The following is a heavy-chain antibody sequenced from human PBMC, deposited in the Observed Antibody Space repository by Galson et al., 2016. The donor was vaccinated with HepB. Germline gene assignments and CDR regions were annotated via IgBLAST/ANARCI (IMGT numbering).Heavy chain of an antibody. J-gene: IGHJ5*02. CDR2: ISSSSGTI. CDR3: ARAYCPACFSYFGP. D-gene: IGHD2-21*02. Sequence: SLRLSCAASGFTFSNYAMHWVRQAPGKGLEWVSYISSSSGTIYYAASVRGRFTISRDNAKNSLYLQMNTLRGEDAAVYHCARAYCPACFSYFGPWGQGTLVTVSS. CDR1: GFTFSNYA. V-gene: IGHV3-48*04.